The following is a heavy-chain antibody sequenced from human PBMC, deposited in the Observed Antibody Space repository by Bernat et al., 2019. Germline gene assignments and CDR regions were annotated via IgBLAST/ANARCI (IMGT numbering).Heavy chain of an antibody. CDR2: ISGDGSRT. Sequence: EVQLVESWGGLVQPGGSLRLSCAASGFTFSTYWMHWVRQVSGKGLEWVSRISGDGSRTTYADSVKGRFTISRDNAKNTLYLQMNSLRAEDTAVYYCARDPDYGGYSYFESWGQGTLVTVSS. J-gene: IGHJ4*02. CDR1: GFTFSTYW. V-gene: IGHV3-74*01. D-gene: IGHD4-23*01. CDR3: ARDPDYGGYSYFES.